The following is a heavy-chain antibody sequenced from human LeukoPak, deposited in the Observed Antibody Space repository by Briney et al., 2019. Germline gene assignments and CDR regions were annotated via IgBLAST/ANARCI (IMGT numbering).Heavy chain of an antibody. CDR3: AREWGLESSGYYYAY. D-gene: IGHD3-22*01. Sequence: ASVKVSCKASGGTFSSYAISWVRQAPGQGLEWMGGIIPIFGTANYAQKFQGRVSITADGSTSTAFMELSSLRSEDTAVYYCAREWGLESSGYYYAYWGQGTLVTVSS. V-gene: IGHV1-69*13. CDR1: GGTFSSYA. CDR2: IIPIFGTA. J-gene: IGHJ4*02.